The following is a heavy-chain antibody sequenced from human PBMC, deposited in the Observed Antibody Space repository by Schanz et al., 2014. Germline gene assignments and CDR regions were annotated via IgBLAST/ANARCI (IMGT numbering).Heavy chain of an antibody. V-gene: IGHV4-38-2*02. CDR3: ARGFDY. CDR1: GYSISSGYY. Sequence: QVQLQESGPGLVKPSETLSLTCTVSGYSISSGYYWGWIRQPPGKGLEWIGSIYHSGSTYYNPSLKSRATISVDPPKNQSSRKLGSVTAADTAVYYCARGFDYWGQGTLVTVSS. J-gene: IGHJ4*02. CDR2: IYHSGST.